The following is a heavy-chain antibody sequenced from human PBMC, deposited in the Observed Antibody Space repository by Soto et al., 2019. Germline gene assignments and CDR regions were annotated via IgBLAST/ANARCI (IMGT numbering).Heavy chain of an antibody. D-gene: IGHD6-19*01. J-gene: IGHJ4*02. Sequence: QVQLVESGGGVVQPWRSLRLSCAAYGFNFSSYVMHWVRQAPGKGLEWVAVIWYDGGNKYYADPVYGRFTIFKDNSKNTLYLQMNSLRAEDTAVYYCARDGQLLPRDGLRSSYYFDYWGQGTLVTVSS. CDR1: GFNFSSYV. CDR3: ARDGQLLPRDGLRSSYYFDY. CDR2: IWYDGGNK. V-gene: IGHV3-33*01.